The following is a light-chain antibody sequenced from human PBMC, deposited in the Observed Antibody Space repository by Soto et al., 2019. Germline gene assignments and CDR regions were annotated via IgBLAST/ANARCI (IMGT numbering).Light chain of an antibody. CDR1: SSDIGDYNY. V-gene: IGLV2-14*01. CDR2: EVS. CDR3: SSYTSISTEV. J-gene: IGLJ1*01. Sequence: QSALTQPASVSGSPGQSITISCTGSSSDIGDYNYVSWYQQHPGEAPKLLISEVSNRPSGVSNRFSGSKSGSTASLTISELQAEDEADYYCSSYTSISTEVFGTGTKVTVL.